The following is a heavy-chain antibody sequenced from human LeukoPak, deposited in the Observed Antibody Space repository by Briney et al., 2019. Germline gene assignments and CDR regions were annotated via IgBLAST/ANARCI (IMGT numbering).Heavy chain of an antibody. CDR3: ARGISQSSSSWYRDYYYYMDV. V-gene: IGHV4-34*01. CDR2: INHSGST. Sequence: SETLSLTCAVYGGSFSGYYWSWIRQPPGKGLEWIGEINHSGSTNYNPSLKSRVTISVDTSKNQFSLKLSSVTAADTAVYYCARGISQSSSSWYRDYYYYMDVWGKGTTVTVSS. J-gene: IGHJ6*03. CDR1: GGSFSGYY. D-gene: IGHD6-13*01.